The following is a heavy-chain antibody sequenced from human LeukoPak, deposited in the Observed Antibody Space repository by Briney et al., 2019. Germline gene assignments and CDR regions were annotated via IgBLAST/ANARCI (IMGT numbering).Heavy chain of an antibody. CDR1: GGSISSSY. CDR3: AAVAAAGTPLDV. CDR2: IYYTGST. V-gene: IGHV4-59*01. Sequence: TSSETLPLTCSVSGGSISSSYWSWIRQPPGKGLEWIAYIYYTGSTNYNPSLKSRLTISVDTSKNQFSLNLNSVTAADTAVYYCAAVAAAGTPLDVWGKGTTVTVSS. D-gene: IGHD6-13*01. J-gene: IGHJ6*04.